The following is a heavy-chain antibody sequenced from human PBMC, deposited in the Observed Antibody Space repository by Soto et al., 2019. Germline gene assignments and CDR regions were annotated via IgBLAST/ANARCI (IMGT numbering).Heavy chain of an antibody. V-gene: IGHV1-69*02. CDR3: AKSLVFVDHAYMDV. CDR2: SIPIQGKA. D-gene: IGHD2-21*01. J-gene: IGHJ6*03. Sequence: QVQLVQSGAEVKKPGSSVKVSCEASGGSFSSYIFTWVRQAPGQGLEWMGRSIPIQGKADYALKLQDRVTITADKSTKTVYMELRGLRHEDTAVYYCAKSLVFVDHAYMDVWGKGTTGTVSS. CDR1: GGSFSSYI.